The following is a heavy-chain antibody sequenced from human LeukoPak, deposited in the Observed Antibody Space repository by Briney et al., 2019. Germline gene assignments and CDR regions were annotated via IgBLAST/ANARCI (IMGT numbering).Heavy chain of an antibody. D-gene: IGHD4-23*01. CDR1: GGSFSGYY. Sequence: SETLSLTCAVYGGSFSGYYWGWIRQPPGKGLEWIGEINHSGSTNYNPSLKSRVTISVDTSKNQFSLKLSSVTAADTAVYYCARSPRRWHRHYSDYWGQGTLVTVSS. J-gene: IGHJ4*02. CDR2: INHSGST. CDR3: ARSPRRWHRHYSDY. V-gene: IGHV4-34*01.